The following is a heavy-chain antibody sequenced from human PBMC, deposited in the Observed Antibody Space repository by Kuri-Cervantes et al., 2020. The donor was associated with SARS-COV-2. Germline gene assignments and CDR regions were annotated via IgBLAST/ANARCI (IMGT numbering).Heavy chain of an antibody. V-gene: IGHV4-39*01. D-gene: IGHD1-1*01. CDR1: GGSISSSSYY. CDR3: ARGWDYNTAHMDV. J-gene: IGHJ6*03. CDR2: IYYSGST. Sequence: SETLSLTCTVSGGSISSSSYYWGWIRQPPGKGLEWIGSIYYSGSTYYNPSLKSRVTISVDTSKNQFSLQLNSVNVADTAVYYCARGWDYNTAHMDVWGEGTTVTVSS.